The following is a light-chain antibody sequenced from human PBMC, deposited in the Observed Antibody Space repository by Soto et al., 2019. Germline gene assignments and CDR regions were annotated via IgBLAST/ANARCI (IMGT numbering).Light chain of an antibody. J-gene: IGLJ2*01. CDR1: SSDVGGYNY. Sequence: QSVLTQPASVSGSPGQLITISCTGTSSDVGGYNYVSWYQQHPGKAPKLMIYEVSTRPSGVSNRFSGSKSGNAASLTISGLQAEDEADYYCSSYTSSPTLVLFGGGTKLTVL. CDR3: SSYTSSPTLVL. CDR2: EVS. V-gene: IGLV2-14*01.